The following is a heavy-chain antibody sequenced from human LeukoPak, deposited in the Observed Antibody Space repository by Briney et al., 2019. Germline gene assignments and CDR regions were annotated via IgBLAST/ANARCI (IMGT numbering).Heavy chain of an antibody. CDR3: ARDQKGNYYDSSGYYYINWFDP. CDR2: IKQDGSEK. Sequence: GXXLRLPCAASGFTFSSYWMSWVRQAPGKGLEWVANIKQDGSEKYYVDSVKGRFTISRDNAKNSLYLQMNSLRAEDTAVYYCARDQKGNYYDSSGYYYINWFDPWGQGTLVTVSS. CDR1: GFTFSSYW. V-gene: IGHV3-7*01. J-gene: IGHJ5*02. D-gene: IGHD3-22*01.